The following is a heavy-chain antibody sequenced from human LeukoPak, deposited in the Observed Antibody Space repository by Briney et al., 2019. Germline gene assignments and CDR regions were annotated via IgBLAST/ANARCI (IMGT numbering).Heavy chain of an antibody. CDR1: GGSISSYY. CDR2: IYYSGST. V-gene: IGHV4-59*08. D-gene: IGHD5-18*01. J-gene: IGHJ4*02. Sequence: PSETLSLTCTASGGSISSYYWSWIRQPPGKGLEWIGYIYYSGSTNYNPSLKSRVTISVDTSKNQFSLKPSSVTAADTAVYYCARRGYSYGLPLDYWGQGTLVTVSS. CDR3: ARRGYSYGLPLDY.